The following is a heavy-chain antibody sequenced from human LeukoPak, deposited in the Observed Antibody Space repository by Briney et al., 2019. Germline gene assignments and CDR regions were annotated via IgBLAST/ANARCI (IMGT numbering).Heavy chain of an antibody. Sequence: PSETLSLTCTVSGGSISSYYWSWIRQPPGKGLEWIGYIYYSGSTSYNPSLKSRVTISVDTSKNQFSLKLSSVTAADTAVYYCARHPEGNDIWGQGTMVTVSS. CDR1: GGSISSYY. CDR2: IYYSGST. CDR3: ARHPEGNDI. J-gene: IGHJ3*02. V-gene: IGHV4-59*08.